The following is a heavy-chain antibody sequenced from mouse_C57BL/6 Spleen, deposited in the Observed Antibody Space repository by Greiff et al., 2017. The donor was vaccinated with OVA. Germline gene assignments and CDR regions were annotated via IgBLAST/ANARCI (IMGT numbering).Heavy chain of an antibody. CDR1: GFTFTDYY. CDR3: ARHMGRGYFDV. CDR2: IRNKANGYTT. V-gene: IGHV7-3*01. J-gene: IGHJ1*03. Sequence: EVKVVESGGGLVQPGGSLSLSCAASGFTFTDYYMSWVRQPPGKALEWLGFIRNKANGYTTEYSASVKGRFTISRDNSQSILYLQMNALRAEDSATYYCARHMGRGYFDVWGTGTTVTVSS. D-gene: IGHD4-1*01.